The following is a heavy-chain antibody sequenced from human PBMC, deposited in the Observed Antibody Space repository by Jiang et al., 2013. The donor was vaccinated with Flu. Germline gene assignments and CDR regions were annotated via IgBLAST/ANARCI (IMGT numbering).Heavy chain of an antibody. CDR1: GDSINSDSYT. Sequence: GSGLVKPSQTLSLTCSVSGDSINSDSYTWNWIRQPPGKGLEWIGYIYPSGSTYSNPSLKSRVTISVDRSKNQFSLHLTSVNAADTATYYCARGTPDNSNWHNFDFWGQGILVIVSS. V-gene: IGHV4-30-2*01. CDR2: IYPSGST. D-gene: IGHD6-13*01. J-gene: IGHJ4*02. CDR3: ARGTPDNSNWHNFDF.